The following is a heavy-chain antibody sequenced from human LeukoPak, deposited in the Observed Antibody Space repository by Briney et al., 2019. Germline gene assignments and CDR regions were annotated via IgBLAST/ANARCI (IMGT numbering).Heavy chain of an antibody. Sequence: GGSLRLSCAASGFTFSSYGMSWVRRAPGKGLQWVSVIYVDGSTYYADSVKGRITISRDNSRNTLYLQMNSLRAEDTAVYYCARDLATRQRTGLYDSWGQGALVTVSS. V-gene: IGHV3-66*01. J-gene: IGHJ4*02. CDR3: ARDLATRQRTGLYDS. CDR1: GFTFSSYG. D-gene: IGHD3-16*02. CDR2: IYVDGST.